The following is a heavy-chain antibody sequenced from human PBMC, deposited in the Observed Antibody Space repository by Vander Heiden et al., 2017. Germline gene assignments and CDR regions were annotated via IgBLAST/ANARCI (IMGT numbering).Heavy chain of an antibody. Sequence: QVQLVESGGGVVQPGRSLRLSCAASGFPFSSYGMHWVRQAPGKGLEWVAVISYDGSNKYYADSVKGRFTISRDNSKNTLYLQMNSLRAEDTAVYYCAKVEVEDYFDYWGQGTLVTVSS. J-gene: IGHJ4*02. CDR3: AKVEVEDYFDY. V-gene: IGHV3-30*18. CDR1: GFPFSSYG. CDR2: ISYDGSNK.